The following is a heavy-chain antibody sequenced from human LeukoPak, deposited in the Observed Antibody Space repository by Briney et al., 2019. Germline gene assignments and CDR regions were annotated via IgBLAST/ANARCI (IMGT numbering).Heavy chain of an antibody. Sequence: ASVKVSCKTSGCTFTSYYIHWVRQAPGQGLEWVGIINPRGGSTTYGQKFQGRVTMTRDTSTSTVYMELSSLRSEDAAVYYCTRELGGSYNDYWGQGTLVTVSS. D-gene: IGHD5-24*01. CDR1: GCTFTSYY. J-gene: IGHJ4*02. CDR2: INPRGGST. CDR3: TRELGGSYNDY. V-gene: IGHV1-46*01.